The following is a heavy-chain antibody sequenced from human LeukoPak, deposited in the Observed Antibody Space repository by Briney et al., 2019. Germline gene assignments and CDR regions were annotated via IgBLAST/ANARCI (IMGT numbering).Heavy chain of an antibody. CDR1: EYSFTSYW. CDR2: IYPGDSDT. CDR3: ARLLGPYQLLGGLDY. Sequence: GESLKTSCKGSEYSFTSYWIGWVRQMPGKGLEWMGIIYPGDSDTRYSPSFQGQVTISADKSISTAYLQWSSLKASDTAMYYCARLLGPYQLLGGLDYWGQGTLVTVSS. J-gene: IGHJ4*02. V-gene: IGHV5-51*01. D-gene: IGHD2-2*01.